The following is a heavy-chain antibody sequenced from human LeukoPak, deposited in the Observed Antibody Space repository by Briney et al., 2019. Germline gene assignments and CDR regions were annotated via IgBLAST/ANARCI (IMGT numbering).Heavy chain of an antibody. J-gene: IGHJ6*02. CDR3: ASADCSSTSCYTGDYYYYYGMDV. V-gene: IGHV1-8*01. CDR1: GYTFTSYD. Sequence: ASVKVSCKASGYTFTSYDINWVRQAAGQGLEWMGWMNPNSGNTGYAQKFQGRVTMTRNTSISTDYMELSSLRSEDTAVYYCASADCSSTSCYTGDYYYYYGMDVWGQGTTVTVSS. D-gene: IGHD2-2*02. CDR2: MNPNSGNT.